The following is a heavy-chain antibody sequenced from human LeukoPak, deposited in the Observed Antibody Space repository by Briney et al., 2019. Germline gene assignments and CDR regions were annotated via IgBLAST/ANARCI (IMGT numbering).Heavy chain of an antibody. J-gene: IGHJ4*02. Sequence: PSETLSLTCTVSGGSVSNSGYYWGWIRQPPGKGLEWIGNIYYSGSAYYNPSLKSRVIMSVDTSKNQFSLKLSSVTAADTAVYYCAKTYYYDPFDFWGQGTLVTVSS. CDR2: IYYSGSA. CDR1: GGSVSNSGYY. CDR3: AKTYYYDPFDF. V-gene: IGHV4-39*01. D-gene: IGHD3-22*01.